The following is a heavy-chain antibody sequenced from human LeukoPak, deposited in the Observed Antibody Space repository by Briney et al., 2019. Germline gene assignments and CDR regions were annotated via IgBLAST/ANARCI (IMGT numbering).Heavy chain of an antibody. CDR3: ARDRLEYSYGYNWFDP. Sequence: ASVKVSCKASGYTFTNYAITWVRQAPGQGPEWMGWISPYNGDRRDALKFQDRVTMTTDTSTTTAYMELRSLRSDDTAVYYCARDRLEYSYGYNWFDPWGQGTLVTVSS. CDR2: ISPYNGDR. CDR1: GYTFTNYA. J-gene: IGHJ5*02. D-gene: IGHD5-18*01. V-gene: IGHV1-18*01.